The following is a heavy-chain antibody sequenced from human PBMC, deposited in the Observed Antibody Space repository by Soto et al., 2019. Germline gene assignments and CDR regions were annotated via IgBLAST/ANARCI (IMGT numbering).Heavy chain of an antibody. D-gene: IGHD3-3*01. J-gene: IGHJ6*03. Sequence: EVQLVESGGGLVQPGGSLRLSCAASGFTFSSYWMSWVRQAPEKGLEWVANIKQDGNDLYFVDSVKGRFTISRDNAKNSLYLHMSSLRAEDTGVYYCARTFFGVVTHSSYMDVWGKGTTVTVSS. V-gene: IGHV3-7*01. CDR3: ARTFFGVVTHSSYMDV. CDR2: IKQDGNDL. CDR1: GFTFSSYW.